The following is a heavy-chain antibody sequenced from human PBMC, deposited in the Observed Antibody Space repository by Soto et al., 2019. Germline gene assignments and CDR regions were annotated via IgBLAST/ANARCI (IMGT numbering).Heavy chain of an antibody. CDR2: IWFDGSRQ. CDR1: GFTFRNYG. Sequence: QVQLVESGGGVVQPGRSLRLSCAASGFTFRNYGMHRVRQAPGKGLEWVGAIWFDGSRQEYADSVKGRFAISRDQSKNTLYLQMNNLRVEDTAMYYCAKDNDDPGVQSWSPGYWGQGTLVTVSS. CDR3: AKDNDDPGVQSWSPGY. D-gene: IGHD1-1*01. J-gene: IGHJ4*02. V-gene: IGHV3-33*03.